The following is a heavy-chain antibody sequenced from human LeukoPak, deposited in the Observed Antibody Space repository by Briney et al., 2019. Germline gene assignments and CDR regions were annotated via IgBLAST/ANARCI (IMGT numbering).Heavy chain of an antibody. V-gene: IGHV3-21*01. D-gene: IGHD3-22*01. CDR2: ISSSSSYI. Sequence: GGSLRLSCAASGFTFSSYSMNWVRQAPGKGLEWVSSISSSSSYIYYADSVKGRFTISRDNAKNSLYLQMNSLRAEDTAVYYCARGLYYDTSGYEPLDYWGQGTLVTVSS. CDR3: ARGLYYDTSGYEPLDY. J-gene: IGHJ4*02. CDR1: GFTFSSYS.